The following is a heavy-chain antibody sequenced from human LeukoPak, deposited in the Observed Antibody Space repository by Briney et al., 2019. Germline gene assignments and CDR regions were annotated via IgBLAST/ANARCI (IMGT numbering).Heavy chain of an antibody. Sequence: ASVKVSCKASGYTFTTYAMHWVRQAPGQGLEWMGWITPSGGTNYPQKFQGRVAITRNTSITTAYMDLSRPTSDDTAVYYCARDRYGDGFAHFDYWGQGALVTVSS. CDR1: GYTFTTYA. D-gene: IGHD5-24*01. CDR3: ARDRYGDGFAHFDY. V-gene: IGHV1-2*02. J-gene: IGHJ4*02. CDR2: ITPSGGT.